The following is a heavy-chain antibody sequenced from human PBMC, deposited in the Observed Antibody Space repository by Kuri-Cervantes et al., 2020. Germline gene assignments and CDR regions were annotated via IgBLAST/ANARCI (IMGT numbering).Heavy chain of an antibody. CDR3: ARVGVYSGYDFTH. D-gene: IGHD5-12*01. CDR1: GGSISSYC. V-gene: IGHV4-59*12. CDR2: IYHSGST. J-gene: IGHJ4*02. Sequence: ETLSLTCTVSGGSISSYCWSWIRQPPGKGLEWIGYIYHSGSTYYNPSLKNRVTISVDRSKNQFSLKLSSVTAADTAVYYCARVGVYSGYDFTHWGQGTLVTVSS.